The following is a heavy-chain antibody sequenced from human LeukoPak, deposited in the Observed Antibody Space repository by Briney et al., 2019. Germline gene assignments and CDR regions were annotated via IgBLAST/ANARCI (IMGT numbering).Heavy chain of an antibody. V-gene: IGHV3-30*02. D-gene: IGHD6-19*01. CDR2: IRYDGSNK. CDR3: ARKGYSSGWYNWFDP. J-gene: IGHJ5*02. CDR1: GFTFSSYG. Sequence: PGGSLRLSCAASGFTFSSYGMHWVRQAPGKGLEWVAFIRYDGSNKYYADSVKGRFTISRDNSKNTLYLQMNSLRAEDTAVYYCARKGYSSGWYNWFDPWGQGTLVTVSS.